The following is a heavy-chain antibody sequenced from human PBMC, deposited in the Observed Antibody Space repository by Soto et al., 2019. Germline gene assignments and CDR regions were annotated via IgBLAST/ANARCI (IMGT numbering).Heavy chain of an antibody. D-gene: IGHD6-25*01. V-gene: IGHV4-30-2*01. CDR2: IYHSGST. J-gene: IGHJ5*02. CDR3: AGQSASAHCFAP. Sequence: QLQLQESGSGLVKPSQTLSLTCAVSGGSISSGGYSWSWIRQPPGKVLEWIGYIYHSGSTYYNPSLKSRVTISVDRFKWQFSLKLSSVTAADTAVYYCAGQSASAHCFAPWGQRTLVTVAA. CDR1: GGSISSGGYS.